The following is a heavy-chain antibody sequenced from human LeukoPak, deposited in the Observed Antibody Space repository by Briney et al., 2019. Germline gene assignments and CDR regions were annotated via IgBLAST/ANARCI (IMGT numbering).Heavy chain of an antibody. CDR2: VSDSGST. D-gene: IGHD6-13*01. J-gene: IGHJ6*03. CDR3: ARTGSSLPLYYYYYMDV. V-gene: IGHV4-59*11. Sequence: PSETLSLTCTVSGGSISSHYWSWIRQPPGKGLEWIGYVSDSGSTNYNPSLKSRVTVSVDTSKDQFSLKLTSVTAADTAVYYCARTGSSLPLYYYYYMDVWGKGTTVTVSS. CDR1: GGSISSHY.